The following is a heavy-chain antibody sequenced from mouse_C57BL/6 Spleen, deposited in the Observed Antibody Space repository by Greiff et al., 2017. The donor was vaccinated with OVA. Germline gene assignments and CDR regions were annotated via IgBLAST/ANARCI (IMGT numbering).Heavy chain of an antibody. CDR1: GFTFSDYG. CDR2: ISSGSSTI. J-gene: IGHJ2*01. D-gene: IGHD4-1*01. V-gene: IGHV5-17*01. Sequence: EVMLVESGGGLVKPGGSLKLSCAASGFTFSDYGMHWVRQAPEKGLEWVAYISSGSSTIYYADTVKGRFTISRGNAKNTLFLQMTSLRSEDTAMYYCARRANWDYFDYWGQGTTLTVSS. CDR3: ARRANWDYFDY.